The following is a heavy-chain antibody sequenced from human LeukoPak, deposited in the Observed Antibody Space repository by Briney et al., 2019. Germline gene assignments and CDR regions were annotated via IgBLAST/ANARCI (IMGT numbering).Heavy chain of an antibody. CDR2: INQGGSDK. V-gene: IGHV3-7*01. CDR3: ARSWAYYYDSSGLAHAFDI. CDR1: GFTFSSYW. D-gene: IGHD3-22*01. J-gene: IGHJ3*02. Sequence: GGSLRLSCAASGFTFSSYWMSWVRQAPGKGPEWVANINQGGSDKYCVDSVKGRFTVSRDNAKNSLYLQMNSLRAEDTAVYYCARSWAYYYDSSGLAHAFDIWGQGTMVTVSS.